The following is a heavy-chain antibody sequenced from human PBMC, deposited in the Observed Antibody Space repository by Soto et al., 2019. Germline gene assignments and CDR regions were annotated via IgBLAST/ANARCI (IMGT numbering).Heavy chain of an antibody. J-gene: IGHJ6*03. D-gene: IGHD5-12*01. CDR2: IYYSGST. Sequence: PSETLSLTCTVSGGSISSYYWSWIRQPPGKGLEWIGYIYYSGSTNYKLSIKSRVTISVDTSKNQFSLKLSSVTAADTAVYYCAMLSGTRGYDFEYYYYYMDGWGKGTTVTVSS. CDR1: GGSISSYY. CDR3: AMLSGTRGYDFEYYYYYMDG. V-gene: IGHV4-59*01.